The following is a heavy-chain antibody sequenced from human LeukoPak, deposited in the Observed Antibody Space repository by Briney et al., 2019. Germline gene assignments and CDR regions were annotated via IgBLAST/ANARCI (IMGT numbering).Heavy chain of an antibody. CDR3: AKQGRSWYYSYMDV. CDR1: GFTFSSYA. D-gene: IGHD6-13*01. Sequence: GGSLRLSCAASGFTFSSYAMSWVRQAPEKGLEWVSGISASGGTIYYADSVKGRSTISRDNSKNSLFLQMNSLRAEDTAVYYCAKQGRSWYYSYMDVWGKGTTVTVSS. V-gene: IGHV3-23*01. CDR2: ISASGGTI. J-gene: IGHJ6*03.